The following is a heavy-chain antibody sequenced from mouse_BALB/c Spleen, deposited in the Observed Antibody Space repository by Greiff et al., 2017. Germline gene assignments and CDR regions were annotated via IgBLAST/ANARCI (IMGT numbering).Heavy chain of an antibody. J-gene: IGHJ4*01. D-gene: IGHD2-4*01. CDR2: IWGGGST. Sequence: VKLQESGPGLVAPSQSLSITCTVSGFSLSRYSVHWVRQPPGKGLEWLGMIWGGGSTDYNSALKSRLSISKDNSKSQVFLKMNSLQTDDTAMYYCASMITTGIRAMDYWGQGTSVTVSS. CDR1: GFSLSRYS. V-gene: IGHV2-6-4*01. CDR3: ASMITTGIRAMDY.